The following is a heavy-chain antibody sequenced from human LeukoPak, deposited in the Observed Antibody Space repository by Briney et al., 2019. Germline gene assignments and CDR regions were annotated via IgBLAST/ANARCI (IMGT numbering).Heavy chain of an antibody. Sequence: ASVKVSCKASGYTFTGYYMHWVRQAPGQRLEWMGWINPNGADTNYAQKFQGRVTMTRDTSISTAYMELSRLRSDDTAVYYCAREGGVCSSTSCYGGDFDYWGQGTLVTVSS. V-gene: IGHV1-2*02. CDR1: GYTFTGYY. J-gene: IGHJ4*02. CDR2: INPNGADT. D-gene: IGHD2-2*01. CDR3: AREGGVCSSTSCYGGDFDY.